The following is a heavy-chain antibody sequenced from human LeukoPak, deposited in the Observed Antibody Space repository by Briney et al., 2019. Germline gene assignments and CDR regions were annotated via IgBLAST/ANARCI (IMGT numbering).Heavy chain of an antibody. D-gene: IGHD2-15*01. V-gene: IGHV4-39*01. CDR2: IYYSGST. CDR3: ARHSAPDCSGGSCYTLYYYYYMDA. Sequence: SETLSLTCTVSGGSISSSSYYWGWIRQPPGKGLEWIGSIYYSGSTYYNPSLKSRVTISVDTSKNQFSLKLSSVTAADTAVYYCARHSAPDCSGGSCYTLYYYYYMDAWGKGTTVTVSS. CDR1: GGSISSSSYY. J-gene: IGHJ6*03.